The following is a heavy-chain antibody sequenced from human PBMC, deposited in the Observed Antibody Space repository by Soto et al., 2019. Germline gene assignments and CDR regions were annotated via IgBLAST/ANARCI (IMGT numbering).Heavy chain of an antibody. D-gene: IGHD6-13*01. V-gene: IGHV4-34*01. CDR3: ARDHGSSWYYYYYGMDV. Sequence: SETLSLTCAVYGGSFSGYYWTWIRQPPGTGLEWIGEINHSGSTNYNPSLKSRVTISVDRSKNQFSLKLSSVTAADTAVYYCARDHGSSWYYYYYGMDVWGQGTTVTVSS. CDR2: INHSGST. CDR1: GGSFSGYY. J-gene: IGHJ6*02.